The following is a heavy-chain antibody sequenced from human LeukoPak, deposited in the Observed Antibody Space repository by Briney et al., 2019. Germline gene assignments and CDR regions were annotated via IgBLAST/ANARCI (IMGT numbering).Heavy chain of an antibody. V-gene: IGHV3-43*02. CDR3: AKAGMGATLYYGMDV. Sequence: GGSLRLSCAASGFTFDDYAMHWVRQAPGKGLEWVSHISGDGGSTYYADSVKGRFTISRDNSKNSLYLQMNSLRTEDTALYYCAKAGMGATLYYGMDVWGQGTTVTVSS. CDR1: GFTFDDYA. D-gene: IGHD1-26*01. CDR2: ISGDGGST. J-gene: IGHJ6*02.